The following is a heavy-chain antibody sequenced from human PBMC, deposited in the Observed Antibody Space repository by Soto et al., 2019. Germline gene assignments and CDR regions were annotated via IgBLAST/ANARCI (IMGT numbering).Heavy chain of an antibody. CDR1: GYTFTSYD. CDR3: ASGYSSSRYVDPLDV. Sequence: ASVKVSCKASGYTFTSYDINWVRQATGQGLEWMGWMNPNSGNTGYAQKFQGRVTMTRNTSISTAYMELSSLRSGDTAVYYCASGYSSSRYVDPLDVWGQGTTVTVSS. J-gene: IGHJ6*02. CDR2: MNPNSGNT. V-gene: IGHV1-8*01. D-gene: IGHD6-13*01.